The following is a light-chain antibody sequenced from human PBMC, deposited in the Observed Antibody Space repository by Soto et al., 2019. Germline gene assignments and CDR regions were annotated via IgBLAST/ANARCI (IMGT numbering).Light chain of an antibody. J-gene: IGLJ2*01. CDR1: SSDVGGYNY. Sequence: QSALTQPRSVSGSPGQSVTISCTGTSSDVGGYNYVSWYQQHPGKAPKLMIYDVSKRPSGVPDRFFGSKSGNTASLTISGLQAEDEADYYCCSYAGSYPVVFGGGTKLTVL. CDR2: DVS. V-gene: IGLV2-11*01. CDR3: CSYAGSYPVV.